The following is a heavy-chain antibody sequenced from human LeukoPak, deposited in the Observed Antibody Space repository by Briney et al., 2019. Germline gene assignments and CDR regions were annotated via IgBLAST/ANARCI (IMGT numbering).Heavy chain of an antibody. V-gene: IGHV3-23*01. Sequence: PGGSLRLSCVASGFSFSSYWMNWVRQAPGKGLEWVSAISGSGGSTYYADSVKGRFTISRDNSKNTLYLQMNSLRAEDTAVYYCAKRSRYQPLLYFDYWGQGTLVTVSS. CDR2: ISGSGGST. CDR3: AKRSRYQPLLYFDY. J-gene: IGHJ4*02. CDR1: GFSFSSYW. D-gene: IGHD2-2*01.